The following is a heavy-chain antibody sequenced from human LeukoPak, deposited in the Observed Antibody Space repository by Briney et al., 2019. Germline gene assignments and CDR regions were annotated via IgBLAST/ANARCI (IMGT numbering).Heavy chain of an antibody. Sequence: ASVKVSCKVSGYTLTELSMHWVRQAPGKGLEWMGGFDPEDGETIYAQKFQGRVTMTEDTSTDTAYMELSSLRSEGTAVYYCATILAVAGTRGPFDPWGQGTLVTVSS. V-gene: IGHV1-24*01. CDR2: FDPEDGET. CDR3: ATILAVAGTRGPFDP. CDR1: GYTLTELS. J-gene: IGHJ5*02. D-gene: IGHD6-19*01.